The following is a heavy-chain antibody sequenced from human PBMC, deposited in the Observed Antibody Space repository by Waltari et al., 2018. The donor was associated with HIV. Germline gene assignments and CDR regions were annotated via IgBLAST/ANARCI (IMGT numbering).Heavy chain of an antibody. J-gene: IGHJ4*02. V-gene: IGHV4-31*03. D-gene: IGHD2-15*01. CDR1: GHSIRSGGYY. CDR2: ISHSGSI. Sequence: QVYLQESGPGLVKPSQTLSLTCTVSGHSIRSGGYYWNWIRQHPGKGLEWIGYISHSGSIYYNPSLKSRVTISIDTSKNQFSLKLTSVTAADTAVFYCASRSGGSRRPFDYWGQGTLVTVSS. CDR3: ASRSGGSRRPFDY.